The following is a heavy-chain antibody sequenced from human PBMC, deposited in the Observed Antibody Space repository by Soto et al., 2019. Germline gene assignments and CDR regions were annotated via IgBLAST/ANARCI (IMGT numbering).Heavy chain of an antibody. CDR1: GGSISSSSYY. Sequence: SETLSLTCTVSGGSISSSSYYWGWIRQPPGKGLEWIGSIYYSGSTYYNPSLKSRVTISVDTSKNQFSLKLSSVTAADTAVYYCARESSSGWRYGMDVWGQGTTVTVSS. CDR3: ARESSSGWRYGMDV. CDR2: IYYSGST. V-gene: IGHV4-39*02. J-gene: IGHJ6*02. D-gene: IGHD6-19*01.